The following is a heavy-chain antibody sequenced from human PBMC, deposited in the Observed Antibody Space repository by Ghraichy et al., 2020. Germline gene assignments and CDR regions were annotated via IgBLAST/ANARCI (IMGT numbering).Heavy chain of an antibody. Sequence: SETLSLTCAVYGGSFSGYYWTWIRQPPGKGLEWVGEINHSGNINYNPSLKSRVTMSLDTSPNQFSLRLSSVTAADTAVYYCAGAYGTSCYRNWGQGALVTVSS. CDR3: AGAYGTSCYRN. J-gene: IGHJ4*02. CDR2: INHSGNI. CDR1: GGSFSGYY. V-gene: IGHV4-34*01. D-gene: IGHD2-2*01.